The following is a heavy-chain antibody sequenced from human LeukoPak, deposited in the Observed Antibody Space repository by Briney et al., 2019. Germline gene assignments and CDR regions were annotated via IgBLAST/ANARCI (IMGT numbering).Heavy chain of an antibody. V-gene: IGHV3-23*01. J-gene: IGHJ4*02. Sequence: GGSLRLSCAASGFTFSRFAMSWLRQAPGKGLEWVSTISGSGGTTNYADSVKGRFTFSRDNSKNTLHLQMNSLRAEDTAVYYCTKDLPDYGDDIEGYWGQGTLVTVSS. CDR2: ISGSGGTT. CDR1: GFTFSRFA. D-gene: IGHD4-17*01. CDR3: TKDLPDYGDDIEGY.